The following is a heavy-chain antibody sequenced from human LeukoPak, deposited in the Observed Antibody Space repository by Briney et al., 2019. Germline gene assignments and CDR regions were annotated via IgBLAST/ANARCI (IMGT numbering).Heavy chain of an antibody. J-gene: IGHJ5*02. Sequence: GGSLRLSCAASGFTFSSYGMHWVRQAPGEGLEWVAFIRYDGSNKYYADSVKGRFTISRDNSKNTLYLQMNSLRAEDTAVYYCVIIPNSANFPHWFDPWGQGTLVTVSS. CDR1: GFTFSSYG. CDR3: VIIPNSANFPHWFDP. V-gene: IGHV3-30*02. D-gene: IGHD4/OR15-4a*01. CDR2: IRYDGSNK.